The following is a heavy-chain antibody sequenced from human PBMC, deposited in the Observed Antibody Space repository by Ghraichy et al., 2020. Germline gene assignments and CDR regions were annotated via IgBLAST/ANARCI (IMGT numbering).Heavy chain of an antibody. V-gene: IGHV3-23*01. CDR2: ISGSGGRT. Sequence: GGSLRLSCTASGFSFSTYGMTWVRQAPGKGHEWVSSISGSGGRTYYADSVKGRFTISRDNSKNTLYLQMNSLRVEDTAVYYCAKIYSGTYSFDSWGQGTLVTVSS. J-gene: IGHJ4*02. CDR1: GFSFSTYG. D-gene: IGHD1-26*01. CDR3: AKIYSGTYSFDS.